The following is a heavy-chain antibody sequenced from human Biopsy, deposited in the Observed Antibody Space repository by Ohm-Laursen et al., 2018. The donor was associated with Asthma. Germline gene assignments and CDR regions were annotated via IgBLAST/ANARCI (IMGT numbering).Heavy chain of an antibody. Sequence: ASVKVSCKLSGYSLTDLSMHWVRQAPGQGLERMGGHDHEEGGTVNARRFQGRVTMTEDTSTDTAYMELSSLSSDDTAVYYCASDFPKDYVRYNFQFWGQGTLVTVSS. V-gene: IGHV1-24*01. D-gene: IGHD4-17*01. CDR3: ASDFPKDYVRYNFQF. J-gene: IGHJ4*02. CDR1: GYSLTDLS. CDR2: HDHEEGGT.